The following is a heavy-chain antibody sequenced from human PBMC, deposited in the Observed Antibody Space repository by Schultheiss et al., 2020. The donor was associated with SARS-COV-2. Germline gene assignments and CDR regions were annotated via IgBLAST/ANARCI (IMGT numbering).Heavy chain of an antibody. V-gene: IGHV3-30-3*01. Sequence: GGSLRLSCAASGFTFSSYAMHWVRQAPGKGLEWVAVISYDGSNKYYADSVKGRFTISRDNSKNTLYLQMNSLRAEDTAVYYCARERRRGGATLDYWGQGTLVTVSS. CDR1: GFTFSSYA. CDR3: ARERRRGGATLDY. CDR2: ISYDGSNK. J-gene: IGHJ4*02. D-gene: IGHD1-26*01.